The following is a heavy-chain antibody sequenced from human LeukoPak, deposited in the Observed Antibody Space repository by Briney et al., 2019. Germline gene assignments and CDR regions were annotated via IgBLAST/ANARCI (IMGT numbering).Heavy chain of an antibody. V-gene: IGHV3-66*01. J-gene: IGHJ4*02. Sequence: PGGSLRLSCAASGFTVSNSYMSWVRQAPGKGLEWVSVIYSGGGAYYADSVRGRFTISRDSSKNTLYLQMTSLRAADTAVYYCARSINYYPPYFDSWGQGILVTVSS. CDR2: IYSGGGA. D-gene: IGHD1-26*01. CDR3: ARSINYYPPYFDS. CDR1: GFTVSNSY.